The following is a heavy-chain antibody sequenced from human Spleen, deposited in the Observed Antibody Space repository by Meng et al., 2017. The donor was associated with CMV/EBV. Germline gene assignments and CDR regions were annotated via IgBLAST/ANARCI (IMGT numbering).Heavy chain of an antibody. D-gene: IGHD3-3*01. V-gene: IGHV4-34*01. Sequence: VQLRQWVACLLTPSEPLSPTCAGYCGSFSGYYWSWIRQPPGKGLEWIGEINHSGSTNYNPSLKSRVTISVDTSKNQFSLKLSSVTAADTAVYYCARGGAYDFWSGYKAFDYWGQGTLVTVSS. CDR1: CGSFSGYY. J-gene: IGHJ4*02. CDR2: INHSGST. CDR3: ARGGAYDFWSGYKAFDY.